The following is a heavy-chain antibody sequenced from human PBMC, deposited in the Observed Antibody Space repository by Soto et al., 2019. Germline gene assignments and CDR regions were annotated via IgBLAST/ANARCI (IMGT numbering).Heavy chain of an antibody. CDR1: GYTFTSYY. D-gene: IGHD3-22*01. CDR2: INPSGGST. V-gene: IGHV1-46*01. CDR3: ARSFSYYDSSGSVNWFDP. Sequence: ASVKVSCKASGYTFTSYYMHWVREAPGQGLEWMGIINPSGGSTSYAQKFQGRVTMTRDTSTSTVYMELSSLRSEDTAVYYCARSFSYYDSSGSVNWFDPWGQGTLVTRLL. J-gene: IGHJ5*02.